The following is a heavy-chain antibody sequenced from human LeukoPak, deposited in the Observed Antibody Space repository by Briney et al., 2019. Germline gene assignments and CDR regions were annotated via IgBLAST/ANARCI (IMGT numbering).Heavy chain of an antibody. J-gene: IGHJ4*02. CDR3: AKVGDSSGYPPLDY. Sequence: GGSLRLSCAASGFTFSTYAMSWVRQAPGKGLEWVSGISGSDDSTYYADSVKGRFTISRDNSKNTLYLQMNSLRADDTAVYYCAKVGDSSGYPPLDYWGQGTLVTVSS. D-gene: IGHD3-22*01. CDR1: GFTFSTYA. CDR2: ISGSDDST. V-gene: IGHV3-23*01.